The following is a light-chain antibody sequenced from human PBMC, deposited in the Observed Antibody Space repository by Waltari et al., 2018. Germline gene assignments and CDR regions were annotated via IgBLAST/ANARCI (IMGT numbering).Light chain of an antibody. V-gene: IGKV1-39*01. CDR1: QTVNIF. CDR3: QQSYSSPLT. CDR2: SAS. J-gene: IGKJ1*01. Sequence: TCRASQTVNIFLNWYQQKPGNAPNLLIYSASSLQSGAPSRFSGSGFGTNFTLTISSLQPEDFTTYYCQQSYSSPLTFGQGTKVEIK.